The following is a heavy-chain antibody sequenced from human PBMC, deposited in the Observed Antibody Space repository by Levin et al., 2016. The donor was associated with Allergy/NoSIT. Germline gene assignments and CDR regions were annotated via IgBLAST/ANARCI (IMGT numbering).Heavy chain of an antibody. Sequence: VRQMPGKGLEWMGRIDPSDSYTNYSPSFQGHVTISADKSISTAYLQWSSLKASDTAMYYCARRPVEYSSSSGWYFDLWGRGTLVTVSS. CDR3: ARRPVEYSSSSGWYFDL. CDR2: IDPSDSYT. D-gene: IGHD6-6*01. V-gene: IGHV5-10-1*01. J-gene: IGHJ2*01.